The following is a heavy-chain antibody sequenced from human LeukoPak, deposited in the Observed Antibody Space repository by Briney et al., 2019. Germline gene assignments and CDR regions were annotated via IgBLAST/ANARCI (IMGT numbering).Heavy chain of an antibody. D-gene: IGHD6-6*01. CDR1: GFTFSSYE. Sequence: GGSLRLSCAASGFTFSSYEMNWVRQAPGKGLEWVSYISSSSSIYYGDSVKGRFTMSRDNAKNSLYLQMSSLRAEDTAVYYCAREYSSSSGRCFDSWGQGTLVTVSS. CDR3: AREYSSSSGRCFDS. J-gene: IGHJ4*02. V-gene: IGHV3-48*03. CDR2: ISSSSSI.